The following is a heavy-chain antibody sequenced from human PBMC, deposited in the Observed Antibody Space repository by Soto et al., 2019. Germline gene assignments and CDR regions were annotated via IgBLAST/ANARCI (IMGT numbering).Heavy chain of an antibody. V-gene: IGHV1-8*01. CDR3: ARRKERSDPHHFDS. CDR2: MKPYNGNA. CDR1: GYTFITYD. J-gene: IGHJ4*02. Sequence: ASVKVSCKASGYTFITYDINWVRQAPGQGLEWMGWMKPYNGNAGYAQKFQGRVTMNRNTSISTAYIELTSLKSNHTAIYFCARRKERSDPHHFDSWGQGTLVTVSS. D-gene: IGHD1-1*01.